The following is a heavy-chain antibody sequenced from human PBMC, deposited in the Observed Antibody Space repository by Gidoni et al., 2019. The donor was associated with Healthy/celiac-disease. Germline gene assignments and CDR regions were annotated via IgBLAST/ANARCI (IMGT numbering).Heavy chain of an antibody. CDR2: IYYSGST. CDR3: ARVRVAAAPHWFDP. D-gene: IGHD6-13*01. V-gene: IGHV4-61*10. J-gene: IGHJ5*02. Sequence: GKGLEWIGYIYYSGSTNYNPSLKSRVTISVDTSKNQFSLKLSSVTAADTAVYYCARVRVAAAPHWFDPWGQGTLVTVSS.